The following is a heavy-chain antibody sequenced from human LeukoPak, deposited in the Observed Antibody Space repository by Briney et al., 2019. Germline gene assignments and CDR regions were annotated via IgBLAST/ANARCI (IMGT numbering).Heavy chain of an antibody. CDR2: INHSGST. Sequence: SETLSLTCAVYGGSFSGYYWSWIRQPPGKGLEWIGEINHSGSTNYNPSLKSRVTISVDTSKNQFSLKLSSVTAADTAVYYCARTRITIFGVVHYYHGMDVWGQGTTVTVSS. V-gene: IGHV4-34*01. J-gene: IGHJ6*02. CDR1: GGSFSGYY. CDR3: ARTRITIFGVVHYYHGMDV. D-gene: IGHD3-3*01.